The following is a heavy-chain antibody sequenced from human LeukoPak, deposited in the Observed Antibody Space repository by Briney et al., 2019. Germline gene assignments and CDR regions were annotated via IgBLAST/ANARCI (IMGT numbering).Heavy chain of an antibody. J-gene: IGHJ6*02. CDR2: IIPILGIA. CDR3: ARVSNSGSLGYYYYYYGMDV. CDR1: GGTFSSYA. V-gene: IGHV1-69*04. D-gene: IGHD1-26*01. Sequence: SVKVSCKASGGTFSSYAISWVRQAPGQGLEWMGRIIPILGIANYAQKFQGRVTTTADKSTSTAYMELSSLRSEDTAVYYCARVSNSGSLGYYYYYYGMDVWGQGTTVTVSS.